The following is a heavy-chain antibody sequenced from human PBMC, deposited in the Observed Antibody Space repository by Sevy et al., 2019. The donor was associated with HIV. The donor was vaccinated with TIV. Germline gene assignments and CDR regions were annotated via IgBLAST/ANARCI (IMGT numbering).Heavy chain of an antibody. CDR1: GFPFNDHA. D-gene: IGHD2-21*01. V-gene: IGHV3-9*01. J-gene: IGHJ6*02. Sequence: SLKISCAASGFPFNDHAMHWVRQVPGKGLEWVSGISWNSRNIGYADSVKGRFTISRDNARHFVYLEMNSLSTEDTAFYYCAKDINRGCDGVNCYSYYYYFYGLDVWGQGTTVTVTS. CDR3: AKDINRGCDGVNCYSYYYYFYGLDV. CDR2: ISWNSRNI.